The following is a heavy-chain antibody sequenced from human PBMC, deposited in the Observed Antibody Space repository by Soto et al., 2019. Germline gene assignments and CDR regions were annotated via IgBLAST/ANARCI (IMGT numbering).Heavy chain of an antibody. CDR1: GGSISSGDYY. CDR3: ARAATVTIIPWFEP. D-gene: IGHD4-17*01. J-gene: IGHJ5*02. V-gene: IGHV4-30-4*01. CDR2: IYYSGST. Sequence: QVQLQESGPGLVKPSQTLSLTCTVSGGSISSGDYYWSWIRQPPGKGLEWIGYIYYSGSTYYNPSRNSRVTILVDTSKHQFALKLSSVTAPDPGVYYCARAATVTIIPWFEPWGQGTLVTVSS.